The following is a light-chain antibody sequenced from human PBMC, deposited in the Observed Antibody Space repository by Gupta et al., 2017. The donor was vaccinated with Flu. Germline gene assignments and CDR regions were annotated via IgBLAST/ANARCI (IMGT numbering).Light chain of an antibody. Sequence: DIVMTQFTDSLAVSLGERATINCKPSQNGLYSSNNKNYLAWYQQKPGQPPNLLIYWASTRESGVPDRFSGSESGTXFILTIXNLLAEAVAVYYCQQDDSSLWTFGXGTKVEIK. CDR3: QQDDSSLWT. CDR2: WAS. CDR1: QNGLYSSNNKNY. J-gene: IGKJ1*01. V-gene: IGKV4-1*01.